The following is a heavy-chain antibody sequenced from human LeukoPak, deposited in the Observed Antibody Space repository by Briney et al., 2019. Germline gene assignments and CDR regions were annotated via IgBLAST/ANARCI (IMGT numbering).Heavy chain of an antibody. J-gene: IGHJ3*01. CDR1: GGSISSGDYY. Sequence: SETLSLTCTVSGGSISSGDYYWSWIRQPPGKGLEWIGYIYYSGSTYYNPSLKSRVTISVDTSKNQFSLKLSSVTAADTAVYYCARHLYHYDSGGYGTVWGQGTMVTVSS. D-gene: IGHD3-22*01. CDR3: ARHLYHYDSGGYGTV. CDR2: IYYSGST. V-gene: IGHV4-30-4*01.